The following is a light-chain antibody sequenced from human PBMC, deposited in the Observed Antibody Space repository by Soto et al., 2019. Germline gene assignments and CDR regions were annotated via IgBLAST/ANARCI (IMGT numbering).Light chain of an antibody. CDR1: QSVSSNY. J-gene: IGKJ3*01. CDR2: GAS. Sequence: PGERATLSCRASQSVSSNYLAWYQQKPAQAPRLLIYGASSRATGIPDRFSGSGSGTDFTLTISRLVPEDLAVYYCQQYGSSPFNFGPGTKVDIK. V-gene: IGKV3-20*01. CDR3: QQYGSSPFN.